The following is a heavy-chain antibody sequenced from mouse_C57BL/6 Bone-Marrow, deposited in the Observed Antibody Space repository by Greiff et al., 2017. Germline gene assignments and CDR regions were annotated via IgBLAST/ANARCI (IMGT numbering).Heavy chain of an antibody. J-gene: IGHJ2*01. D-gene: IGHD1-1*01. CDR3: TTITTVVATDY. CDR1: GFNIKDDY. CDR2: IDPENGDT. V-gene: IGHV14-4*01. Sequence: VQLQQSGAELVRPGASVKLSCTASGFNIKDDYMHWVKQRPEQGLEWIGWIDPENGDTEYASKFQGKATITADTSSNTAYLQLSSLTSEDTAVYYCTTITTVVATDYWGQGTTFTVSS.